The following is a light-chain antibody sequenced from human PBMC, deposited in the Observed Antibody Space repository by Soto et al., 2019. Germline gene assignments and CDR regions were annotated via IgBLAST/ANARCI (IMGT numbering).Light chain of an antibody. CDR3: SSYTSSSTLEV. V-gene: IGLV2-14*01. Sequence: SALAQPASVSGSPGQSITISCTGTSSDVGGYNYVSWYQQHPGKAPKLMIYDVSNRPSGVSNRFSGSKSGNTASLTISGLQAEDEADYHCSSYTSSSTLEVFGGGTQLTVL. CDR1: SSDVGGYNY. CDR2: DVS. J-gene: IGLJ2*01.